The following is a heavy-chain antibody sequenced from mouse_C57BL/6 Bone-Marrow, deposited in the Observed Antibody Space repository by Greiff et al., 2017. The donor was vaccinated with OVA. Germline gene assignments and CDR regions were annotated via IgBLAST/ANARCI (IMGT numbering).Heavy chain of an antibody. CDR3: ARRGVYGSSFYAMDY. D-gene: IGHD1-1*01. Sequence: EVNVVESGGGLVQPGGSLKLSCAASGFPFSDYYMYWFRRTPEKRLEWVAYISKGGGSTYYPDTVKGRFTISSDTAKNTLYLQMSRLKSEDTAMYYCARRGVYGSSFYAMDYWGQGTSVTVSS. CDR1: GFPFSDYY. CDR2: ISKGGGST. J-gene: IGHJ4*01. V-gene: IGHV5-12*01.